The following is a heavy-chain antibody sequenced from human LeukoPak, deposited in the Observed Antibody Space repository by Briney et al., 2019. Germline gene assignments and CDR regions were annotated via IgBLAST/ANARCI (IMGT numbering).Heavy chain of an antibody. CDR1: GFTFIAYG. D-gene: IGHD3-10*01. Sequence: PGGSLRLSCAASGFTFIAYGMHWVRQAPGKGLEWVAFIWHDGTNTFYADSVKGRFTISRDNSKNTVYLEMNSLRAEDTAVYYCARDGTGTTFVRGVMGNFDYWGQGTLVTVSS. V-gene: IGHV3-33*01. CDR3: ARDGTGTTFVRGVMGNFDY. J-gene: IGHJ4*02. CDR2: IWHDGTNT.